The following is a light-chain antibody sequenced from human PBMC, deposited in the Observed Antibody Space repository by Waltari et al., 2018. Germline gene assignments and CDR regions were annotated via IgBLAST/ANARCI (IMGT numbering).Light chain of an antibody. V-gene: IGKV1-5*03. CDR1: QSISSL. CDR2: KAS. J-gene: IGKJ3*01. Sequence: DIQMTQSPSTLSASVGDRVTITCRASQSISSLLAWYQQKPGKAPKLLIYKASSLESGVPSRFSGSGSGTEFTLTISSLQPDDFATYYCQQYNSYSGFGPGTKVDIK. CDR3: QQYNSYSG.